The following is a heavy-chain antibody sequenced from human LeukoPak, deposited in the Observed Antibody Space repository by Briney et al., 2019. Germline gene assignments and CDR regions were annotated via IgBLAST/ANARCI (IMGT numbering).Heavy chain of an antibody. V-gene: IGHV1-69*05. CDR1: GGTFSSYA. Sequence: ASVKVSCKASGGTFSSYAISWVRQAPGQGLEWMGEIIPIFGTANYAQKFQGRVTITTDESTSTAYMELSSLRSEDTAVYYCARDQRYYYDSSGYYHFDYWGQGTLVTVSS. D-gene: IGHD3-22*01. J-gene: IGHJ4*02. CDR2: IIPIFGTA. CDR3: ARDQRYYYDSSGYYHFDY.